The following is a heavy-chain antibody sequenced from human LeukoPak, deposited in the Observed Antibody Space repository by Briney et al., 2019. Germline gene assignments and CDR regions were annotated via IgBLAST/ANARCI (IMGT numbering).Heavy chain of an antibody. Sequence: PGGSLRLSCAASGFTFSSYWMSWVRQAPGKGLEWVANIKQDGSEKYYVDSVKGRFTISRDNAKNSLYLQMNSLRAEDTAVYYCARDMVDIVVVPLYGMDVWGQGTTVTVSS. J-gene: IGHJ6*02. D-gene: IGHD2-2*01. CDR2: IKQDGSEK. V-gene: IGHV3-7*01. CDR1: GFTFSSYW. CDR3: ARDMVDIVVVPLYGMDV.